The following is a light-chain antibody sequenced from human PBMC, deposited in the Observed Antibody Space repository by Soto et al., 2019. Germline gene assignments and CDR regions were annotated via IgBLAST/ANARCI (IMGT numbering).Light chain of an antibody. V-gene: IGKV3D-20*02. CDR2: STS. CDR1: QSVSNWF. Sequence: DIVLTQSPGTLSLSPGERATLSCRAGQSVSNWFLAWVQHKPGQAPRLLIYSTSRRATGIPDRFSGSGSGTEFSLTISRLEPEDIAVYYCQQRTNWLFTFGPGTKVDIK. CDR3: QQRTNWLFT. J-gene: IGKJ3*01.